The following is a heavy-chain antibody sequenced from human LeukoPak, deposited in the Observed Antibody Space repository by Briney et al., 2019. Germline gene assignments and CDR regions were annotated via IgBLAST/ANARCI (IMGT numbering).Heavy chain of an antibody. CDR1: GGSISSYY. CDR2: IYYSGST. V-gene: IGHV4-59*01. J-gene: IGHJ5*02. D-gene: IGHD6-13*01. CDR3: ARVLAAAASVRFDP. Sequence: SETLSLTCTVSGGSISSYYWSWIRQPPGKGLEWIGYIYYSGSTNYNPSLKSRVTISVDTSKNQFSLKLSSVTAADTAAYYCARVLAAAASVRFDPWGQGTLVTVSS.